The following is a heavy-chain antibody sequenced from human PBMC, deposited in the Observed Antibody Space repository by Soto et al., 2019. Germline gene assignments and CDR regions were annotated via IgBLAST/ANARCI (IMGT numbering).Heavy chain of an antibody. CDR3: AKLRDFVVLPAGILDY. Sequence: GGSLRLSCAASGFTFSSYGISWIRLSPGKGLEWVSVISGGGDTTYYTPSVKGRFTISRDDFRNTLYLQMNSLRTEDTAIYYYAKLRDFVVLPAGILDYWGPGTLVTVSS. D-gene: IGHD2-8*01. V-gene: IGHV3-23*01. J-gene: IGHJ4*02. CDR2: ISGGGDTT. CDR1: GFTFSSYG.